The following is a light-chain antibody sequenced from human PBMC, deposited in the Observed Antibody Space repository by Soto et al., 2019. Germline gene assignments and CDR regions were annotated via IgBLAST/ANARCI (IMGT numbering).Light chain of an antibody. CDR1: SSDVGGYNF. CDR2: EVS. Sequence: QSALTQPPSASGSPGRSVTISCTGTSSDVGGYNFVSWYQQHPRKAPKLMIYEVSERPSGVPDRFSGSKSGNTASLTVSGLQAEDEADYYCSSYAGSNIVVFGGGTKLTVL. CDR3: SSYAGSNIVV. V-gene: IGLV2-8*01. J-gene: IGLJ2*01.